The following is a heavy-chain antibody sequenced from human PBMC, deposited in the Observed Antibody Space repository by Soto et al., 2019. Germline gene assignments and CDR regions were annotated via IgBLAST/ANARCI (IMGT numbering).Heavy chain of an antibody. Sequence: SETISLTCTVAGGSISSYCWSWIRQPPGKGLEWIGYIYYSGSTNYNPSLKSRVTISVDTSKNQFSLKLSSVTAADPAVYYCASGPTYSTFHYWGQGTLVTVSS. V-gene: IGHV4-59*01. CDR3: ASGPTYSTFHY. CDR2: IYYSGST. J-gene: IGHJ4*02. D-gene: IGHD6-13*01. CDR1: GGSISSYC.